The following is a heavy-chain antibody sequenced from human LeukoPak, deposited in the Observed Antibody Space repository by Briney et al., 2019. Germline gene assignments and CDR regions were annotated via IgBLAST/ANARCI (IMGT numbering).Heavy chain of an antibody. J-gene: IGHJ4*02. Sequence: SQTLSLTCAISGDSVSSNSAAWNWIRQSPSRGLEWLGRTYYRSKWYNDYAVSVKSRITINPDTSKNQFSLQLNSVTPEDTAVYYCAREERGALIRGVTEGYFDYWGQGTLVTVSS. D-gene: IGHD3-10*01. CDR1: GDSVSSNSAA. V-gene: IGHV6-1*01. CDR3: AREERGALIRGVTEGYFDY. CDR2: TYYRSKWYN.